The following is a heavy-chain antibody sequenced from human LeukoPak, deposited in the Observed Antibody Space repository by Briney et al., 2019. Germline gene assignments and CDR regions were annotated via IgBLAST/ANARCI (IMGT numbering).Heavy chain of an antibody. V-gene: IGHV1-46*01. CDR1: GYTFTSYY. Sequence: ASVKVSCKASGYTFTSYYMHWVRQAPGQGLEWMGIINPSGGSTSYAQKFQGRVTMTRDTSTSTVYMELSSLRSEDTAVYYCARDPPLLADTVVTPGYYFDYWGQGALVTVSS. CDR2: INPSGGST. D-gene: IGHD4-23*01. CDR3: ARDPPLLADTVVTPGYYFDY. J-gene: IGHJ4*02.